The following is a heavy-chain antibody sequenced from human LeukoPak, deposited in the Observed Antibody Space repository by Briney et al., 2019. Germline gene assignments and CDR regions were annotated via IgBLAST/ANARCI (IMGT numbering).Heavy chain of an antibody. Sequence: PSETLSLTCTVSGGSISSGGYYWSWIRQHPGKGLEWIGYIYYSGSTYYNPSLKSRVTISVDRSKNQFSLKLSSVTAAATAVYYCASQYSSSWYYFDYWGEGTLVTVSS. V-gene: IGHV4-31*03. D-gene: IGHD6-13*01. CDR1: GGSISSGGYY. J-gene: IGHJ4*02. CDR3: ASQYSSSWYYFDY. CDR2: IYYSGST.